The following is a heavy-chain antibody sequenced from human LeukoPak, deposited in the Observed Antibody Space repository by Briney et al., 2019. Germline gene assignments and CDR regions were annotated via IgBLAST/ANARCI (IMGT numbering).Heavy chain of an antibody. CDR1: GGTFSSFP. CDR2: IIPFLDTT. CDR3: ARASELGEWFGDLLYI. J-gene: IGHJ6*02. Sequence: SVKVSYKASGGTFSSFPISWVRQAPGQGPQWLASIIPFLDTTNYAHKFQGRVKITADKSTSTAYLELRSLRSEDTAIYYCARASELGEWFGDLLYIWDQGTTVSVSS. D-gene: IGHD3-10*01. V-gene: IGHV1-69*08.